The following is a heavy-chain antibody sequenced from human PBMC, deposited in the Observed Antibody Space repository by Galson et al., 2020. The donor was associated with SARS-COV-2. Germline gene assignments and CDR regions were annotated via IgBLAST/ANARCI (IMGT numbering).Heavy chain of an antibody. J-gene: IGHJ6*02. CDR3: AKDHTEAYEYYYYGMDV. Sequence: GGSLRLSCAASGFTFSSYAMSWVRQAPGKGLEWVSAISGSGGSTYYADSVKGRFTISRDNSKNTLYLQMNSLRAEDTAVYYCAKDHTEAYEYYYYGMDVWGQGTTVTVSS. V-gene: IGHV3-23*01. CDR2: ISGSGGST. D-gene: IGHD3-22*01. CDR1: GFTFSSYA.